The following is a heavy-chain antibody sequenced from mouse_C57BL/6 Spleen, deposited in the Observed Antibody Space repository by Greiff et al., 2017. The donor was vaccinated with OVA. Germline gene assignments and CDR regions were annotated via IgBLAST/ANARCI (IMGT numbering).Heavy chain of an antibody. D-gene: IGHD1-1*01. CDR1: GYTFTSYW. CDR3: AREEGYYGY. J-gene: IGHJ2*01. V-gene: IGHV1-52*01. Sequence: VQLQQPGAELVRPGSSVKLSCKASGYTFTSYWMHWVKQRPIQGLEWIGNIDPSDSETHYNQKFKDKATLTVDKSSSTAYMQLSSLTSEYSAVYYCAREEGYYGYWGQGTTLTVSS. CDR2: IDPSDSET.